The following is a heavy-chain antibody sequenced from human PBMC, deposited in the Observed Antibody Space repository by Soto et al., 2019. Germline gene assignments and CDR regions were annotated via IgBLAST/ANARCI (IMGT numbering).Heavy chain of an antibody. J-gene: IGHJ4*02. CDR1: GYSISSGYY. Sequence: KASETLSLTCAVSGYSISSGYYWGWIRQPPGKGLEWIGSIYHSGSTYYNPSLKSRVTISVDTSKNQFSLKLSSVTAADTAVYYCARDVRYYESSGYSGYWGQGTRGIVAS. CDR3: ARDVRYYESSGYSGY. D-gene: IGHD3-22*01. V-gene: IGHV4-38-2*02. CDR2: IYHSGST.